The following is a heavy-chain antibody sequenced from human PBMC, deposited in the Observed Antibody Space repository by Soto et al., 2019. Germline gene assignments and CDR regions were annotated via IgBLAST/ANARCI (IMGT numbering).Heavy chain of an antibody. V-gene: IGHV1-69*13. CDR3: ARDPYGSGSYYNEVKGAFDI. CDR1: GGTFSSYA. D-gene: IGHD3-10*01. CDR2: IIPIFGTA. J-gene: IGHJ3*02. Sequence: GAPVKVSCKASGGTFSSYAISWVRQAPGQGLEWMGGIIPIFGTANYAQKFQGRVTITADESTSTAYMELSSLRSEDTAVYYCARDPYGSGSYYNEVKGAFDIWGQGTMVTVSS.